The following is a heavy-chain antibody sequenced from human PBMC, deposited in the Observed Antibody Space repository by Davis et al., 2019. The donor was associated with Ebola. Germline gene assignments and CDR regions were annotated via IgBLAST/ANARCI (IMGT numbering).Heavy chain of an antibody. D-gene: IGHD6-25*01. CDR3: AKDVRGFNRPVDC. J-gene: IGHJ4*02. CDR1: GFTFSNAW. Sequence: GESLKISCAASGFTFSNAWMSWVRQAPGKGLEWVSSIGGDSFGTSYADSVKGRFTISRDSSKNTLYLQMNNLRADDTAVYYCAKDVRGFNRPVDCWGQGTLVTVSS. V-gene: IGHV3-23*01. CDR2: IGGDSFGT.